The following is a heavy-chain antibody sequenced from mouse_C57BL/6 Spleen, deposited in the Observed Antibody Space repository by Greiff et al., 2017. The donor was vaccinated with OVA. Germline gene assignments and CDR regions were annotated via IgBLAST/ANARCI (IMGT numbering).Heavy chain of an antibody. CDR3: ARENYGSSSYFDY. Sequence: VQLKESGGGLVKPGGSLKLSCAASGFTFSSYAMSWVRQTPEKRLEWVATISDGGSYTYYPDNVKGRFTISRDNAKNNLYLQMSHLKSEDTAMYYCARENYGSSSYFDYWGQGTSLTVSS. CDR2: ISDGGSYT. CDR1: GFTFSSYA. J-gene: IGHJ2*02. D-gene: IGHD1-1*01. V-gene: IGHV5-4*01.